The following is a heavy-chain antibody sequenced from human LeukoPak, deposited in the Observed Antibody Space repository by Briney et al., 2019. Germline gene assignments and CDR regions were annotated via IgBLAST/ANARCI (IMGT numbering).Heavy chain of an antibody. CDR2: INHSGST. V-gene: IGHV4-34*01. D-gene: IGHD3-16*02. J-gene: IGHJ4*02. CDR1: GGSFSGYY. CDR3: ARGRTTYDYVWGSYRPPDY. Sequence: PSETLSLTCAVYGGSFSGYYWSWIRQLPGKGLEWIGEINHSGSTNYNPSLKSRVTISSDTSKNQFSLKLSSVTAADTAVYYCARGRTTYDYVWGSYRPPDYWGQGTLVTVSS.